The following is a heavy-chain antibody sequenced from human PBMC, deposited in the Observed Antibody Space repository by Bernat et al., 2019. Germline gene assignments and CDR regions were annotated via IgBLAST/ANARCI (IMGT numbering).Heavy chain of an antibody. CDR2: ISSSSSYI. Sequence: EVQLVESGGGLVKPGGSLRLSCAASGFTFSSYSMNWVRQAPGKGLEWVSSISSSSSYIYYADSVKGRFTISRDNAKNSLYLQMNSLRAEDTAVYYCAREIWPDFWSGYYPPSNWFDPWGQGTLVTVSS. CDR3: AREIWPDFWSGYYPPSNWFDP. CDR1: GFTFSSYS. V-gene: IGHV3-21*01. D-gene: IGHD3-3*01. J-gene: IGHJ5*02.